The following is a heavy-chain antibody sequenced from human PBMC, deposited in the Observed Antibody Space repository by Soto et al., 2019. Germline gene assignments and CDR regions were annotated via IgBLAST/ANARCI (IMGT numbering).Heavy chain of an antibody. Sequence: PSETLSLTCAVSGGSFSGYYWSWIRQPPGKGLEWIGEIYYSGSTFYNPSLKSRVTISVDTSKNQFSLKLSSVTAADTAVYYCARTDSGSYSYYYYGMDVWGQGTTVTVSS. V-gene: IGHV4-34*01. CDR3: ARTDSGSYSYYYYGMDV. CDR1: GGSFSGYY. CDR2: IYYSGST. J-gene: IGHJ6*02. D-gene: IGHD1-26*01.